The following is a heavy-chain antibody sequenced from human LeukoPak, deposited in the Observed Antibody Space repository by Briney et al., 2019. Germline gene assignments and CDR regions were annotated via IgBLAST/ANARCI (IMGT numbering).Heavy chain of an antibody. V-gene: IGHV3-23*01. J-gene: IGHJ5*02. D-gene: IGHD1-26*01. Sequence: GGSLRLSCAASGFTFSSYAMSWVRQAPGKGLEWVSAISGSGGSTYYADSVKGRFTISRDNSKNTLYLQMNSLRAEDTAVYYCARHGRVGASLYNWFDPWGQGTLVTVSS. CDR2: ISGSGGST. CDR3: ARHGRVGASLYNWFDP. CDR1: GFTFSSYA.